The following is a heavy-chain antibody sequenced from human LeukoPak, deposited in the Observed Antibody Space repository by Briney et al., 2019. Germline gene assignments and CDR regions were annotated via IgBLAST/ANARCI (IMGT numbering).Heavy chain of an antibody. D-gene: IGHD3-3*01. CDR3: ARDWGGGSGYSSY. J-gene: IGHJ4*02. V-gene: IGHV1-2*02. CDR1: GYTFTGYY. CDR2: INPNSGGT. Sequence: ASVKVSCKASGYTFTGYYMHWVRQAPGQGLEWMGWINPNSGGTNYAQKFQGRVTMTRDTSISTAYMELSRLRSDDTAMYYCARDWGGGSGYSSYWGQGTLVTVS.